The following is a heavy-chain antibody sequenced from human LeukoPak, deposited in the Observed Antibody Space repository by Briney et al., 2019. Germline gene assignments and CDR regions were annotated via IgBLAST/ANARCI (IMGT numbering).Heavy chain of an antibody. Sequence: SETLSLTCTVSGGSITTISYYWSWIRQPPGKGLEWIGYIYYSGSTNYNPSLKSRVTISVDTSKNQFSLKLSSVTAADTAVYYCAREMYYYDSSGYYPSDYYGMDVWGQGTTVTVSS. J-gene: IGHJ6*02. D-gene: IGHD3-22*01. CDR3: AREMYYYDSSGYYPSDYYGMDV. V-gene: IGHV4-61*01. CDR1: GGSITTISYY. CDR2: IYYSGST.